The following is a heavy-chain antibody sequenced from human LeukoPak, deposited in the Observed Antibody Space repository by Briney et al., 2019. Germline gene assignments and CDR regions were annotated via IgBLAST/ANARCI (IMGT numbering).Heavy chain of an antibody. CDR1: GFTFSSYS. V-gene: IGHV3-21*01. D-gene: IGHD3-22*01. CDR2: ISSSSSYI. CDR3: ARARWYYYDSSGLNAFDI. Sequence: GGSLRLSCVASGFTFSSYSMNWVRQAPGKGLEWVSSISSSSSYICYADSVKGRFTISRDNAKNSLYLQMNSLRAEDTAVYYCARARWYYYDSSGLNAFDIWGQGTMVTVSS. J-gene: IGHJ3*02.